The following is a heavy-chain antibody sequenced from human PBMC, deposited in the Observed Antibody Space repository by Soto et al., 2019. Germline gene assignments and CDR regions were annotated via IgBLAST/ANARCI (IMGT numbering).Heavy chain of an antibody. D-gene: IGHD6-19*01. CDR1: GFTFSSYS. Sequence: GGSLRLSCAASGFTFSSYSMNWVRQAPGKGLEWVSSISSSSSNIYYADSVKGRFTISRDNAKNSLYLQMNSLRAEDTAVYYCARDEVWGSSGAAGLDYWGQGTLVTVS. V-gene: IGHV3-21*01. CDR3: ARDEVWGSSGAAGLDY. CDR2: ISSSSSNI. J-gene: IGHJ4*02.